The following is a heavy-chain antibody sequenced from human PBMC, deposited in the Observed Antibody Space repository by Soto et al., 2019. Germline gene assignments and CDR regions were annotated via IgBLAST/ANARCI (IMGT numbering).Heavy chain of an antibody. J-gene: IGHJ4*02. D-gene: IGHD3-10*01. V-gene: IGHV4-34*01. CDR3: ARGIPYGSGSYYKGSLDY. Sequence: SETLSLTCAVYGGSFSGYYWSWIRQPPGKGLEWIGEINHSGYTNYNPSLESRVTISVDTSKNQFSLNLRSVTAADTAVYYCARGIPYGSGSYYKGSLDYWGQGTLVTVSS. CDR1: GGSFSGYY. CDR2: INHSGYT.